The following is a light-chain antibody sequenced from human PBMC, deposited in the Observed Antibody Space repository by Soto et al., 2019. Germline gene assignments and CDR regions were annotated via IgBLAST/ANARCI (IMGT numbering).Light chain of an antibody. Sequence: QSALTQPASVSGSPGKSITISCTGTSSDVGAYNFVSWYQQHPGKAPKVIIYDVNNRPSGVSNRFSGSKSGNTASLTISGLQADDEADYYCISYSPSTPLGVGGGTKLTVL. J-gene: IGLJ2*01. CDR3: ISYSPSTPLG. CDR1: SSDVGAYNF. V-gene: IGLV2-14*03. CDR2: DVN.